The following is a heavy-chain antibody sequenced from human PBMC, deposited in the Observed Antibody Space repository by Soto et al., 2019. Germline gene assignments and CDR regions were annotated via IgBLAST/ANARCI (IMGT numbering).Heavy chain of an antibody. D-gene: IGHD3-22*01. CDR2: IYYSGST. CDR1: GGSISSYY. V-gene: IGHV4-59*12. Sequence: SETLSLTCTVSGGSISSYYWSWIRQPPGKGLEWIGYIYYSGSTNYNPSLKSRVTISVDTSKNQFSLKLSSVTAADTAVYYCVRGTYYYDATGQGAPYAFDMWGQETMVTVSS. CDR3: VRGTYYYDATGQGAPYAFDM. J-gene: IGHJ3*02.